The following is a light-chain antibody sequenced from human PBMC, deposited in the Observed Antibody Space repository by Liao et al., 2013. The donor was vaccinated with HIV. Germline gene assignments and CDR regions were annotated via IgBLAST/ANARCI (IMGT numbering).Light chain of an antibody. CDR3: QVWGIVVXSLLV. Sequence: SYVLTQPPSVSVAPGKTARVACGGNNIGSKSVHWYQQKPGQAPVLVIYYDSDRPSGIPERFSGSNSGNTATLTISRVEAGDEADYYCQVWGIVVXSLLVF. CDR1: NIGSKS. J-gene: IGLJ1*01. CDR2: YDS. V-gene: IGLV3-21*04.